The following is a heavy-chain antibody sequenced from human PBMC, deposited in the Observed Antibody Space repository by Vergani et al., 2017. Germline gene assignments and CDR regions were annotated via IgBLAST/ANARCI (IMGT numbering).Heavy chain of an antibody. J-gene: IGHJ3*02. V-gene: IGHV1-2*02. Sequence: QVQLVQSGAEVKKPGASVKVSCKASGYTFTGYYMHWVRQAPGQGLEWMGWINPNSGGTNYAQKFQGRVTITADKSTSTAYMELSSLRSEDTAVYYCARVVVVVGAFDIWGQGTMVTVSS. D-gene: IGHD2-21*01. CDR2: INPNSGGT. CDR3: ARVVVVVGAFDI. CDR1: GYTFTGYY.